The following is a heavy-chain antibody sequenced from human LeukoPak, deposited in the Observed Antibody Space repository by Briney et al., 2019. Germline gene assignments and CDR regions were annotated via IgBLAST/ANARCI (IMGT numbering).Heavy chain of an antibody. Sequence: PGRSLRLSCAASGFTFSSYGMHWVRQAPGKGLEWVAVIWYDGSNKYYADSVKGLFTISRDNSKNTLYLQMNSLRAEDTAVYYCEKGEADDSSGADAFDIWGQGTMVTVSS. J-gene: IGHJ3*02. CDR1: GFTFSSYG. CDR2: IWYDGSNK. V-gene: IGHV3-33*06. CDR3: EKGEADDSSGADAFDI. D-gene: IGHD3-22*01.